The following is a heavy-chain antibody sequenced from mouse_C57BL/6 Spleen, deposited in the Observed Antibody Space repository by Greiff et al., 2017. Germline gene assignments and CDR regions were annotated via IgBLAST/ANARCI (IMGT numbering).Heavy chain of an antibody. D-gene: IGHD1-1*01. CDR3: ATEYYYGSSYGFAY. CDR1: GFTFSDYG. CDR2: ISSGSSTI. J-gene: IGHJ3*01. Sequence: EVQRVESGGGLVKPGGSLKLSCAASGFTFSDYGMHWVRQAPEKGLEWVAYISSGSSTIYYADTVKGRFTISRDNAKNTLFLQMTSLRSEDTAMYYCATEYYYGSSYGFAYWGQGTLVTVSA. V-gene: IGHV5-17*01.